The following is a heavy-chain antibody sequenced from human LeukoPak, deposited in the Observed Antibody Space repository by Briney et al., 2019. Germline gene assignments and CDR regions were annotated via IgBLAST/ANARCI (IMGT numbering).Heavy chain of an antibody. V-gene: IGHV4-59*11. D-gene: IGHD6-13*01. CDR1: GGSISSHY. CDR2: IYYSGST. J-gene: IGHJ5*02. CDR3: ARSPVYSSSWYSFDP. Sequence: SETLSLTCTVSGGSISSHYWSWIRQPPGKGLEWIGYIYYSGSTNYNPSLKSRVTISVDTSKNKFSLKLSSVTAADTAVYYCARSPVYSSSWYSFDPWGQGTLVTVSS.